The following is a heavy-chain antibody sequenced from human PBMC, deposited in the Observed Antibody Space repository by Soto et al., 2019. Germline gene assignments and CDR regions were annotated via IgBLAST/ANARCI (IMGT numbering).Heavy chain of an antibody. CDR1: GFTFDDYG. D-gene: IGHD3-10*01. J-gene: IGHJ4*01. V-gene: IGHV3-9*01. CDR3: AKHRDYGSASYYDAILDY. Sequence: EVQLVESGGGWVQPGRSLRLSCAASGFTFDDYGMSWVRQAPGKGLEWVSGISWSGASVGYAAAVKGRFTISRDNANNSLFLEMNSLRPDDTAFYFCAKHRDYGSASYYDAILDYWGHGTLVSVSS. CDR2: ISWSGASV.